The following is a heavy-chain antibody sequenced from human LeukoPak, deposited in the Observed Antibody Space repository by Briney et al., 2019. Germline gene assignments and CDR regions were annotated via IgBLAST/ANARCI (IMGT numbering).Heavy chain of an antibody. J-gene: IGHJ4*02. CDR1: GGSFSGYH. Sequence: SETLSLTCAVYGGSFSGYHWSWIRQPPGKGLEWIGEINHGGSTSYNPSLKTRVTISIDTSKNQFSLRLSSVTAADTAVYYCARDVSSWLDNWGQGTLVTVSS. V-gene: IGHV4-34*01. D-gene: IGHD6-13*01. CDR3: ARDVSSWLDN. CDR2: INHGGST.